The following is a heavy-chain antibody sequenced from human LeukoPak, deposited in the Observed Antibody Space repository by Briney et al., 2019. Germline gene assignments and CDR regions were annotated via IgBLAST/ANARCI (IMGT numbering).Heavy chain of an antibody. D-gene: IGHD6-19*01. Sequence: GGSLRLSCAASGFTFSSYGMHWVRQAPGKGLEWVAFIRYDGSNKYYADSVKGRFTISRDNSKNTLYLQMNSLRAEDTAVYYCAKDPSPVAVDYYSGMDVWGQGTTVIVSS. CDR1: GFTFSSYG. J-gene: IGHJ6*02. CDR3: AKDPSPVAVDYYSGMDV. V-gene: IGHV3-30*02. CDR2: IRYDGSNK.